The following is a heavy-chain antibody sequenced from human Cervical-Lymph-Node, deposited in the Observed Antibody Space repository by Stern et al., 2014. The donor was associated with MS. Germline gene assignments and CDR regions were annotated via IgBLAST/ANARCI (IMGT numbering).Heavy chain of an antibody. CDR3: VKDLGRVISFYGRDV. D-gene: IGHD3-10*01. V-gene: IGHV3-30*18. J-gene: IGHJ6*02. CDR2: ISHDGSKK. CDR1: GTTFSGHG. Sequence: VQLEESGGGVVQPGRSQRLSCAASGTTFSGHGIHWVRQAPGQGLEWAALISHDGSKKYYADSVKGRCTISRDKSKNTVDLQMNSLRAEDTGVYYCVKDLGRVISFYGRDVWGQGTTVTVSS.